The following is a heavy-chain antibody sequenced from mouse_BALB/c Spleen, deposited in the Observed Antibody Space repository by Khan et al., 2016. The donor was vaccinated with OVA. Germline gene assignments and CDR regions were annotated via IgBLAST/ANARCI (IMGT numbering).Heavy chain of an antibody. D-gene: IGHD1-1*01. V-gene: IGHV1-7*01. CDR3: ARRGLRWDFDY. Sequence: QVQLKESGAELAKPGASVKMSCKASGYTFINYWILWIKQRPGQGLEWIGYINPSTGYTEYNQNFKDKATLTADISSSTAYMQLSSLTSEDSAVYYGARRGLRWDFDYGGQGTTLTVSS. J-gene: IGHJ2*01. CDR2: INPSTGYT. CDR1: GYTFINYW.